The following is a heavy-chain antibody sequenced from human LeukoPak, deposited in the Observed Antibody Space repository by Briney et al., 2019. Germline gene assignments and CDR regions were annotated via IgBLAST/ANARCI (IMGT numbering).Heavy chain of an antibody. V-gene: IGHV3-30-3*01. CDR2: ISYDGSNK. CDR3: ARGLVVPAVDY. J-gene: IGHJ4*02. CDR1: GFTFSSYA. Sequence: GGSLRLSCAASGFTFSSYAMHWVRQAPGKGLEWVAVISYDGSNKYYADSVKGRFTISRDNSKNTLYLQMNSLRAEDTAVYYCARGLVVPAVDYWGQGTLVTVSS. D-gene: IGHD2-2*01.